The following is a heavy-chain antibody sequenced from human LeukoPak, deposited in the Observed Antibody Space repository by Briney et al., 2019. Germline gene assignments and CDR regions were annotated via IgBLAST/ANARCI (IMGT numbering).Heavy chain of an antibody. CDR3: ARQKVTVVRGVIITEYFDY. J-gene: IGHJ4*02. D-gene: IGHD3-10*01. V-gene: IGHV5-51*01. CDR1: GYSFTSYW. CDR2: IYPGDSDT. Sequence: GESLKISCKGSGYSFTSYWIGWVRQMPGKGLEWMGIIYPGDSDTRYSPSFQGQVTISADESISTAYLQWSSLKASDTAMYYCARQKVTVVRGVIITEYFDYWGQGTLVTVSS.